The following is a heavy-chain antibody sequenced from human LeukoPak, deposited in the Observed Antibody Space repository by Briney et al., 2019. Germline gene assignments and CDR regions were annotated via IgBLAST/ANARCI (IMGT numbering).Heavy chain of an antibody. V-gene: IGHV3-23*01. CDR2: IIGGGGST. CDR3: AKSGGSDIVVVVAATRSGGFDY. J-gene: IGHJ4*02. Sequence: GGTLRLSCAASGFPFSSHGMSWVRQAPGKGLEWVSGIIGGGGSTYYADSVKGRFTISGDNSKNTLYLQMNSLRAEDTAVYYCAKSGGSDIVVVVAATRSGGFDYWGQGTLVTVSS. D-gene: IGHD2-15*01. CDR1: GFPFSSHG.